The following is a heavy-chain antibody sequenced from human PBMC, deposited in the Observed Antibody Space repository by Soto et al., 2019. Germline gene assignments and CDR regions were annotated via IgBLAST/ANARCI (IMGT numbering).Heavy chain of an antibody. J-gene: IGHJ4*02. CDR3: ARTSHTGSGSYY. CDR1: GYTFSSFG. CDR2: ISGYSGNT. V-gene: IGHV1-18*01. D-gene: IGHD3-10*01. Sequence: ASVKVSCKTSGYTFSSFGVTWVRQAPGQGLEWMGGISGYSGNTDYPQKLQGRVALTTDTSTSTAYMELRSLRSDDTAVYYCARTSHTGSGSYYWGQGTLVTVSS.